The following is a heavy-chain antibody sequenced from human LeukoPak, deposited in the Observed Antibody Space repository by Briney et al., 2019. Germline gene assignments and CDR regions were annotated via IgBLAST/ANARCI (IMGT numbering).Heavy chain of an antibody. CDR1: GFSLSTTGVG. CDR2: IYWDDDK. Sequence: SGPTQVNPTQTLTLTCTFSGFSLSTTGVGVGWIRQPPGKALEWLALIYWDDDKRYSPSLKSRLTITKDTSKNQVVLTVTNMDPVDTATYYCVHRRSGSYEGYWGQGTLVTVSS. V-gene: IGHV2-5*02. D-gene: IGHD1-26*01. J-gene: IGHJ4*02. CDR3: VHRRSGSYEGY.